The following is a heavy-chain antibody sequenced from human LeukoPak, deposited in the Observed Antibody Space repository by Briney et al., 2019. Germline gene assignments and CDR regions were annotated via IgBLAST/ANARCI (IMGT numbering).Heavy chain of an antibody. V-gene: IGHV3-30-3*01. Sequence: GRSLRLSCAASGFTFSSYAMHWVRQAPGKGLEWVAVISYDGSNKYYADSVKGRFTISSDNSKNTLYLQMNSLRAEDTAVYYCASRDGYNFHAFDIWGQGTMVTVSS. J-gene: IGHJ3*02. CDR3: ASRDGYNFHAFDI. D-gene: IGHD5-24*01. CDR1: GFTFSSYA. CDR2: ISYDGSNK.